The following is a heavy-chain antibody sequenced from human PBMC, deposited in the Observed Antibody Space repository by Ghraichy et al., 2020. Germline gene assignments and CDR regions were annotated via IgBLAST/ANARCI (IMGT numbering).Heavy chain of an antibody. Sequence: SETLSLTCAVYGGSFSGYYWSWIRQPPGKGLEWIGEINHSGSTNYNPSLKSRVTISVDTSKNQFSLKLSSVTAADTAVYYCARGLKYGGRKAYVYWGQGTLVTVSS. D-gene: IGHD4-23*01. V-gene: IGHV4-34*01. J-gene: IGHJ4*02. CDR3: ARGLKYGGRKAYVY. CDR1: GGSFSGYY. CDR2: INHSGST.